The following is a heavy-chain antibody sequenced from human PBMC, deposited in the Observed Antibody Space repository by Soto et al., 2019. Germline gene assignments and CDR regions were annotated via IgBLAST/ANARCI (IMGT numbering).Heavy chain of an antibody. D-gene: IGHD5-12*01. Sequence: QVQLVESGGGVVQPGRSLRLSCAASGFTFNSYTMHWVRQAPGKGLEWVAVLSHNEKNEYYADSVKGRFTISRDNSKNTVFLQTNSLRPEYPAVYYCARDAAVANWYFDLWGRGTLVTVSS. CDR2: LSHNEKNE. V-gene: IGHV3-30*04. CDR1: GFTFNSYT. CDR3: ARDAAVANWYFDL. J-gene: IGHJ2*01.